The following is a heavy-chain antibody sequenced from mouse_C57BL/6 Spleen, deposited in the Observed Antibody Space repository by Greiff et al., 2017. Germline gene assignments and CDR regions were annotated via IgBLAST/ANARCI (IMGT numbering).Heavy chain of an antibody. D-gene: IGHD2-4*01. CDR3: ARQGDYDDGVYFDY. Sequence: QVQLKESGPGLVAPSQSLSITCTVSGFSLTSYGVHWVRQPPGKGLEWLVVIWSDGSTTYNSALKSRLSISKDNSKSQVFLKMNSLQTDDTAMYYCARQGDYDDGVYFDYWGQGTTLTVSS. J-gene: IGHJ2*01. CDR2: IWSDGST. V-gene: IGHV2-6-1*01. CDR1: GFSLTSYG.